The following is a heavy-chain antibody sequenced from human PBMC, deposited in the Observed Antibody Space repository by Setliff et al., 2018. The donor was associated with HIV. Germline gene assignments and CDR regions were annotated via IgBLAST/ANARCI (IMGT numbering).Heavy chain of an antibody. V-gene: IGHV3-7*01. J-gene: IGHJ4*02. D-gene: IGHD3-10*01. CDR1: GFTFSTYW. CDR2: IKQDGSEK. Sequence: SLRLSCAASGFTFSTYWMSWVRQAPGKGLEWVANIKQDGSEKYYVDSVKGRFTISRDNAKNSLYLQMNSLRAEDTAVYYCASVLRYYGSGSYPFGYWGQGTLVTVSS. CDR3: ASVLRYYGSGSYPFGY.